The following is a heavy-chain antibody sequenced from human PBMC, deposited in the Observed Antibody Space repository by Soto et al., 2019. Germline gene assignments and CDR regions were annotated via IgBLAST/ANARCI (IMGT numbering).Heavy chain of an antibody. CDR2: TLPFLGSS. Sequence: QVQLVQSGPEVKKPGSSVKVSCEASGGTFKKFAISWVRQAPGQGLEWMGGTLPFLGSSKYPQKFQGRVTIAADESATTTYMELTGLTSEDTAVYYCARGGKFHSEDLWEAYYSHGLDVWGQGTTVTVSS. CDR1: GGTFKKFA. D-gene: IGHD1-26*01. CDR3: ARGGKFHSEDLWEAYYSHGLDV. V-gene: IGHV1-69*01. J-gene: IGHJ6*02.